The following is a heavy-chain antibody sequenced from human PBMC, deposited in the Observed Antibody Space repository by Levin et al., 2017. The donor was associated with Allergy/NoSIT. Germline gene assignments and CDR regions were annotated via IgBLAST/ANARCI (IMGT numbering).Heavy chain of an antibody. CDR3: ARDIINVVVVAAKFIGENWFDP. Sequence: GGSLRLSCAASGFTFSSYSMNWVRQAPGKGLEWVSYISSSSSTIYYADSVKGRFTISRDNAKNSLYLQMNSLRDEDTAVYYCARDIINVVVVAAKFIGENWFDPWGQGTLVTVSS. V-gene: IGHV3-48*02. J-gene: IGHJ5*02. CDR2: ISSSSSTI. D-gene: IGHD2-15*01. CDR1: GFTFSSYS.